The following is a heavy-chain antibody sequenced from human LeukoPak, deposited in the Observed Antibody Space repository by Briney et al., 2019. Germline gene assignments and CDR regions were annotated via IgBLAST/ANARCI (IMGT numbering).Heavy chain of an antibody. D-gene: IGHD3-22*01. Sequence: PGGSLRLSCAASGFTVSSNYMNWVRQAPGKGLEWVSYISSSGSTIYYADSVKGRFTISRDNAKNSLYLQMNSLRAEDTAVYYCARDSSAYYYDSSGLVYWGQGTLVTVSS. V-gene: IGHV3-11*04. J-gene: IGHJ4*02. CDR3: ARDSSAYYYDSSGLVY. CDR1: GFTVSSNY. CDR2: ISSSGSTI.